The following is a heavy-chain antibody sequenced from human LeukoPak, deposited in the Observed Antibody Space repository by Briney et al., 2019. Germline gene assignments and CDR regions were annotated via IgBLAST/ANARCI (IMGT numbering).Heavy chain of an antibody. V-gene: IGHV4-59*08. D-gene: IGHD5-18*01. Sequence: SETLSLTCTVSGGSISSYYWSWIRQPPGKGLEWIGYIYYSGSTNYNPSLKSRVTISVDTSKNQFSLKLSSVTAADTAVYYCARLDTAMVLWYFDLWGRGTLVTVSS. J-gene: IGHJ2*01. CDR2: IYYSGST. CDR3: ARLDTAMVLWYFDL. CDR1: GGSISSYY.